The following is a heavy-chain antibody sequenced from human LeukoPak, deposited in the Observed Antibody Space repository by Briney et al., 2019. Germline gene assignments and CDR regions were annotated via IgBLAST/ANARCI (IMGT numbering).Heavy chain of an antibody. D-gene: IGHD4-17*01. J-gene: IGHJ6*02. CDR2: IYYSGST. CDR1: GGSISSSSYY. CDR3: ARVRGETDGDHYYYYGMDV. Sequence: SETLSLTCTVSGGSISSSSYYWGWIRQPPGKGLEWIGSIYYSGSTYYNPSLKSRVTISVDTSKNQFSLKLSSVTAADTAVYYCARVRGETDGDHYYYYGMDVWGQGTTVTVSS. V-gene: IGHV4-39*07.